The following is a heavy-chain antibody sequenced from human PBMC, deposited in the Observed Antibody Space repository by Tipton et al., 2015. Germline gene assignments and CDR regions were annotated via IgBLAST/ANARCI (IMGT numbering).Heavy chain of an antibody. Sequence: GSLRLSCVASGFTFNSHSLNWVRQAPGKGLEWIAFITSSSSSIFYADSVRGRFTIARDNANNSLYLEMNSLRDDDTAVYYCARDLGYCSSTSCFNYYGMDVWGQGTTVTVSS. V-gene: IGHV3-48*02. CDR3: ARDLGYCSSTSCFNYYGMDV. CDR1: GFTFNSHS. CDR2: ITSSSSSI. D-gene: IGHD2-2*01. J-gene: IGHJ6*02.